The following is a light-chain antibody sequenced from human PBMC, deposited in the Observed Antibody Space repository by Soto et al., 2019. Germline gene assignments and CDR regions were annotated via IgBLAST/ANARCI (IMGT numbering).Light chain of an antibody. CDR2: GAS. CDR1: QSVSSSY. CDR3: QQYGNSPFT. J-gene: IGKJ3*01. Sequence: EIVLTQSPGTLSLSPGERATLSCRASQSVSSSYLAWYQQKPGQAPRLLIYGASSRATGVPDRFSGSGPGTDFTLTISRLEPEDFGWYYCQQYGNSPFTFGPGTKVDIK. V-gene: IGKV3-20*01.